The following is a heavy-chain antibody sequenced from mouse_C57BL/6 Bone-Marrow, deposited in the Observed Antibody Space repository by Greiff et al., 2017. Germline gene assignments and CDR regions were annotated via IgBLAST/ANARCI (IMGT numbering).Heavy chain of an antibody. J-gene: IGHJ2*01. D-gene: IGHD1-1*01. CDR3: ARRGYYYGSSPVYFDY. CDR2: INPGSGGT. V-gene: IGHV1-54*01. Sequence: QVQLQQSGAELVRPGTSVKVSCKASGYAFTNYLIEWVKQRPGQGLEWIGVINPGSGGTNYNEQFKGKATLTADKSSSTAYMQLSSLTSEDSAVYFCARRGYYYGSSPVYFDYWGQGTTLTVSS. CDR1: GYAFTNYL.